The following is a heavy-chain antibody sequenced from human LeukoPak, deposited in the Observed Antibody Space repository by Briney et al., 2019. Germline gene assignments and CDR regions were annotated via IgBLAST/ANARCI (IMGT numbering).Heavy chain of an antibody. Sequence: PGGSLRLSCAASGFTFTTYWMHWVRQAPGKGLVWVARISIDGTTTYYADYVKGRFTISRDNAKNTVSLEMSSLRGDDTAVYHCVRAGASGTYGQFDAWGQGALVTVSS. J-gene: IGHJ5*02. CDR3: VRAGASGTYGQFDA. D-gene: IGHD3-10*01. CDR2: ISIDGTTT. V-gene: IGHV3-74*01. CDR1: GFTFTTYW.